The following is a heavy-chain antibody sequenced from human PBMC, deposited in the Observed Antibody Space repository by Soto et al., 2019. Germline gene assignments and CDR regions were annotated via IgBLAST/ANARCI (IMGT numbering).Heavy chain of an antibody. CDR2: ISFDGVIR. V-gene: IGHV3-30*14. CDR1: GFTFSAYS. Sequence: QVQVTESGGGVVQPGGSLRLSCTTSGFTFSAYSMHWFRQAPGKGLERVAVISFDGVIRNYADSVKGRFTISRDNSRNTLDLQMSSLRLEDTALYYCTREPVTTKWFFDNWGQGIVVVVSS. J-gene: IGHJ4*02. CDR3: TREPVTTKWFFDN. D-gene: IGHD2-8*01.